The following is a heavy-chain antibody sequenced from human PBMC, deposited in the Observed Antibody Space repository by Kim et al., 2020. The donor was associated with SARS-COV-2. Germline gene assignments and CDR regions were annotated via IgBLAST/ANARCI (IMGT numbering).Heavy chain of an antibody. Sequence: GGSLRLSCAASGFTFSSYSMNWVRQAPGKGLEWVSSISSSSSYIYYADSVKGRFTISRDNAKNSLYLQMNSLRAEDTAVYYCARVFDDSSGYYQRGFDSCGHGTLVTASS. CDR2: ISSSSSYI. V-gene: IGHV3-21*01. J-gene: IGHJ5*01. D-gene: IGHD3-22*01. CDR1: GFTFSSYS. CDR3: ARVFDDSSGYYQRGFDS.